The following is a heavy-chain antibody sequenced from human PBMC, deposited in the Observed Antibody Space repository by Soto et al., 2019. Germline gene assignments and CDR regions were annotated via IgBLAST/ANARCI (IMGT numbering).Heavy chain of an antibody. V-gene: IGHV3-7*01. J-gene: IGHJ1*01. CDR1: GFTFSTYW. CDR2: INQDGSEK. CDR3: ARSSGYHDTYPTNQYFHH. D-gene: IGHD3-22*01. Sequence: GGSLRLSCAASGFTFSTYWMSWVRQAPGKGLEWVANINQDGSEKYYVDSVKGRFTFSRDNARNSLYLQVNSLRADDTAMFYCARSSGYHDTYPTNQYFHHWGHGTLVTVSS.